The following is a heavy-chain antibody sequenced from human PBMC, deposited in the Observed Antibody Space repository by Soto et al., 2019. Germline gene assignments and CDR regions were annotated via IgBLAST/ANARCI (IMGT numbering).Heavy chain of an antibody. CDR2: IYYSGST. CDR1: GGSISSSSYY. CDR3: ARHQSHSSSYVVP. Sequence: SETLSLTCTVSGGSISSSSYYWGWIRQPPGKGLEWIGSIYYSGSTYYNPSLKSRVTISVDTSKNQFSLKLSSATAADTAVYYCARHQSHSSSYVVPWGQGTLVTVSS. D-gene: IGHD6-13*01. V-gene: IGHV4-39*01. J-gene: IGHJ5*02.